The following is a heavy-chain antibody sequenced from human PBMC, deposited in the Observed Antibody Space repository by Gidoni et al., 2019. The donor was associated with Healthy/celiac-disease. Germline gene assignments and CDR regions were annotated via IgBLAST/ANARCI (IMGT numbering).Heavy chain of an antibody. D-gene: IGHD1-26*01. CDR2: IYYSGST. Sequence: QLQLQESGPGLVKPSETLSLTCTVSGSSISSSSYYWGWIRQPPGKGLEWIGSIYYSGSTYYNPSLKSRVTISVDTSKNQFSLKLSSVTAADTAVYYCARRQWELPEYFDYWGQGTLVTVSS. CDR1: GSSISSSSYY. CDR3: ARRQWELPEYFDY. J-gene: IGHJ4*02. V-gene: IGHV4-39*01.